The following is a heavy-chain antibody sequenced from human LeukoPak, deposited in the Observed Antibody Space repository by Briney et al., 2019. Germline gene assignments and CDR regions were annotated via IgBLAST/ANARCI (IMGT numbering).Heavy chain of an antibody. J-gene: IGHJ5*02. D-gene: IGHD6-6*01. CDR1: GYTFTSYA. CDR2: INAGNGNT. V-gene: IGHV1-3*01. CDR3: ARDGSGSSLDNWFDP. Sequence: ASVKVSCKASGYTFTSYAMHWVRQAPGQRLEWMGWINAGNGNTKYSQKFQGRVTITRDTSASTAYMELSSLRSDDTAVYYCARDGSGSSLDNWFDPWGQGTLVTVSS.